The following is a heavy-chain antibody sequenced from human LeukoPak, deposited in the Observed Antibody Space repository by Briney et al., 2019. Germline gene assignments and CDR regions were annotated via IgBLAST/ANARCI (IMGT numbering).Heavy chain of an antibody. J-gene: IGHJ4*02. CDR3: ARERDNLGYCSSTSCYVIDY. CDR1: GFTFSSYS. V-gene: IGHV3-21*01. D-gene: IGHD2-2*01. CDR2: INSSSSYI. Sequence: PGGYLRFSCAASGFTFSSYSMKRVRQAPGMGLEGVSSINSSSSYIYYADSVKGGFTISRANAKNSLYLQMNSLKAEDTAVYYCARERDNLGYCSSTSCYVIDYWGQGTLVTVSS.